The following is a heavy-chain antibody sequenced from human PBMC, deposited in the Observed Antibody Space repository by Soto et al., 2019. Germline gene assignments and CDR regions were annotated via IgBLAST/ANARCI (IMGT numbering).Heavy chain of an antibody. V-gene: IGHV4-59*01. D-gene: IGHD3-10*01. J-gene: IGHJ6*02. CDR2: IYYSGST. CDR3: ARDRWFAQLFVGMDV. CDR1: GGSISSYY. Sequence: SETLSLTCTVSGGSISSYYWSWIRQPPGKGLEWIGYIYYSGSTNYNPSLKSRVTISVDTSKNQFSLKLSSVTAADTAVYYCARDRWFAQLFVGMDVWGQGTTVTVYS.